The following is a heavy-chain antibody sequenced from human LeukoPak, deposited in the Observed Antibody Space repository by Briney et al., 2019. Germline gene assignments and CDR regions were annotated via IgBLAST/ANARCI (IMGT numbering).Heavy chain of an antibody. CDR1: GFTVSSNY. V-gene: IGHV3-66*01. CDR3: AGTDYGDYSTGYYGMDV. CDR2: IYSGGST. D-gene: IGHD4-17*01. Sequence: GGSLRLSCAASGFTVSSNYMSRVRQAPGKGLEWVSVIYSGGSTYYADSVKGRFTISRDNSKNTLYLQMNSLRAEDTAVYYCAGTDYGDYSTGYYGMDVGGQGTTVTVSS. J-gene: IGHJ6*02.